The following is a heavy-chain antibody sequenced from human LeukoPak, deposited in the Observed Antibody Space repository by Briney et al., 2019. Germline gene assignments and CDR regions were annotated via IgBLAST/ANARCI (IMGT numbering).Heavy chain of an antibody. CDR3: GRDPKLGIRGYTYGYIDY. D-gene: IGHD5-18*01. V-gene: IGHV7-4-1*02. CDR2: INTNTGNP. Sequence: ASVKVSCKASGYTFTSYAMNWVRQAPGQGLEWMGWINTNTGNPTYAQGFTGRDVFSLDTSVNTAYLQISGLKADDSAVYYCGRDPKLGIRGYTYGYIDYWGQGTLVTVSS. J-gene: IGHJ4*02. CDR1: GYTFTSYA.